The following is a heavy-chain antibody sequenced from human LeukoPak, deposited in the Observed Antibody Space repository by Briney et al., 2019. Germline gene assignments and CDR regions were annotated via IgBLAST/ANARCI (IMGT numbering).Heavy chain of an antibody. Sequence: PGGSLRLSCAASGFTFSSYAMHWVRQAPGKGLEWVAVISYDGSNKYYADSVKGRFTISRDNSKNTLYLQMNSLRAEDTAVYYCARPPRGDYARAPLGYYFDYWGQGTLVTVSS. V-gene: IGHV3-30-3*01. CDR1: GFTFSSYA. CDR3: ARPPRGDYARAPLGYYFDY. D-gene: IGHD3-10*02. CDR2: ISYDGSNK. J-gene: IGHJ4*02.